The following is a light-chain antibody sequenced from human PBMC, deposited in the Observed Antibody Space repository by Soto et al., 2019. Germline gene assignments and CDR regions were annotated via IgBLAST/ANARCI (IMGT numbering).Light chain of an antibody. CDR3: SSYAGSNNYVV. CDR2: EVS. CDR1: SSDVGGYNY. J-gene: IGLJ2*01. V-gene: IGLV2-8*01. Sequence: QSVLTQPPSASGSPGQSVTISCTGTSSDVGGYNYVSWYQQHPGKDPKLMIYEVSSRPSGVPDRFSGSKSSNTASLTVSGLQADDEADYYCSSYAGSNNYVVFGGGTQLTVL.